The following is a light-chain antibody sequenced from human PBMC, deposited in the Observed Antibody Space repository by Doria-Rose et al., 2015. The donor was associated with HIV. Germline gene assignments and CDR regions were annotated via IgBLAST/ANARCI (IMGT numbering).Light chain of an antibody. CDR3: SSYVTGTTV. CDR2: EVS. J-gene: IGLJ3*02. V-gene: IGLV2-14*01. CDR1: SDVGYHNY. Sequence: SDVGYHNYVSWYQQHPGKAPKLLIYEVSNRPSGISSRFSGSMSGYTASLTISGLQPEDEADYYCSSYVTGTTVFGGGTKLTVL.